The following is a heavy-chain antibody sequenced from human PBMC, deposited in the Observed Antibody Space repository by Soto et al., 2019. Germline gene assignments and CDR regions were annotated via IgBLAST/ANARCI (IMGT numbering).Heavy chain of an antibody. CDR1: GGSISSGDYY. D-gene: IGHD3-3*01. J-gene: IGHJ4*02. Sequence: QVQLQESGPGLVKPSQTLSLTCTVSGGSISSGDYYWSWIRQPPGKGLEWIGYIYYSGRTYYNPSLKSRVTISVDTSKNQFSLKLSSVTAADTAVYYCARVGANYDFWSGYYTRSFDYWGQGTLVTVSS. V-gene: IGHV4-30-4*01. CDR3: ARVGANYDFWSGYYTRSFDY. CDR2: IYYSGRT.